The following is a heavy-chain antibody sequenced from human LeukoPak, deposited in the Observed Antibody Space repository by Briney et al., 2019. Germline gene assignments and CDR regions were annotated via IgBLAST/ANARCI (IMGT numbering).Heavy chain of an antibody. CDR2: ISYDGINK. J-gene: IGHJ3*02. CDR1: GFTFSTYA. V-gene: IGHV3-30-3*01. CDR3: AREYSGYGNAFDI. D-gene: IGHD5-12*01. Sequence: PGGSLRLSCAASGFTFSTYAMHWVRQAPGKGLEWVAVISYDGINKNYADPVKGRFTISRDNSKNTLYVQLNSLRAEDTAVYYCAREYSGYGNAFDIWGQGTTVTVSS.